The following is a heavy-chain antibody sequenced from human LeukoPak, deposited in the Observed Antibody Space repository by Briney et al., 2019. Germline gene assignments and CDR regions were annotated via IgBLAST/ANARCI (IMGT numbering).Heavy chain of an antibody. Sequence: ASVKVSCKASGYSFTGYFMHWVRQAPGQGLEWMGWIRPKSGDTKSAQKFQGRVTVTTDTTISTAFLELSRLTSDDTAVYYCARGLSGTGNPHFVSWGQGTLVIVSS. CDR3: ARGLSGTGNPHFVS. J-gene: IGHJ4*02. D-gene: IGHD4-23*01. V-gene: IGHV1-2*02. CDR1: GYSFTGYF. CDR2: IRPKSGDT.